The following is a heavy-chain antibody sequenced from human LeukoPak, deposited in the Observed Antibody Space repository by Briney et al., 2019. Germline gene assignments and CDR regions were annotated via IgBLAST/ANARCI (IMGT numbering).Heavy chain of an antibody. CDR2: ISYDGSNK. J-gene: IGHJ4*02. V-gene: IGHV3-30-3*02. D-gene: IGHD3-3*01. CDR1: GFTFSSYA. Sequence: GGSLRLSCAASGFTFSSYAMHWVRQAPGKGLEWVAVISYDGSNKYYADSVKGRFTISRDNSKNTLYLQMNSLRAEDTAVYYCAKSLWSGYYMFDYWGQGTLVIVSS. CDR3: AKSLWSGYYMFDY.